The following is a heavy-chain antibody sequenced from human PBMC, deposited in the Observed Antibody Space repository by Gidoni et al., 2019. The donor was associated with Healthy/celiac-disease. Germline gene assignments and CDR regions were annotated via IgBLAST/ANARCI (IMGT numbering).Heavy chain of an antibody. Sequence: QVQLVESGGGVVQPGRSLRLSCAASGFPFSSYAIHWVRPAPGKGLGWVAVISYDGSNKYYADSVKGRFTISRDNSKNTLYLQMNSLRAEDTAVYYCARDPGGYYDSSGYSVMGAFDIWGQGTMVTVSS. CDR1: GFPFSSYA. CDR2: ISYDGSNK. CDR3: ARDPGGYYDSSGYSVMGAFDI. J-gene: IGHJ3*02. V-gene: IGHV3-30-3*01. D-gene: IGHD3-22*01.